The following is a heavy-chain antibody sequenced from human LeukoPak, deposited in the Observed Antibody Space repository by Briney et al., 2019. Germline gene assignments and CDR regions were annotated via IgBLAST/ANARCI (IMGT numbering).Heavy chain of an antibody. CDR1: GYSISSGYY. Sequence: SETLSLTCTVSGYSISSGYYWGWIRQPPGKGLEWIGSIYHSGSTYYNPSLKSRVTISVDTSKNQFSLKLSSVTAADTAVYYCARGPLSGYEDYWGQGILVAVSS. V-gene: IGHV4-38-2*02. J-gene: IGHJ4*02. CDR3: ARGPLSGYEDY. CDR2: IYHSGST. D-gene: IGHD5-12*01.